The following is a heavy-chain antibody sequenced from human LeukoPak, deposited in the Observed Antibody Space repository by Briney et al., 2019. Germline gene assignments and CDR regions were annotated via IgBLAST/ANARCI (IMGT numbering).Heavy chain of an antibody. Sequence: GGSLRLSCAASGFTFTAYNMNWVRQAPGKGLEWVSSISSTGTYLYYADSVKGRFTISRDKTSLYLRMNSLRVEDTAVYYCAKGRVGHSPGYYYGNDAFDIWGQGTMVTVSS. CDR1: GFTFTAYN. V-gene: IGHV3-21*04. J-gene: IGHJ3*02. CDR2: ISSTGTYL. D-gene: IGHD3-22*01. CDR3: AKGRVGHSPGYYYGNDAFDI.